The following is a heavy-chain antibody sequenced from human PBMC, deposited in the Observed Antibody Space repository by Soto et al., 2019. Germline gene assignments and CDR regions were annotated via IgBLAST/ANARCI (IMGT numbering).Heavy chain of an antibody. Sequence: PGGSLRLSCAVSEFSFSSYALNWVRQAPGKGLEWVSAISATGTTTYYADSVKGRFTISRDNSKRTLFLQMDSLSPEDTAVYYCATYSSPFDYWGQGTLVTVSS. CDR2: ISATGTTT. V-gene: IGHV3-23*01. CDR1: EFSFSSYA. CDR3: ATYSSPFDY. J-gene: IGHJ4*02. D-gene: IGHD6-13*01.